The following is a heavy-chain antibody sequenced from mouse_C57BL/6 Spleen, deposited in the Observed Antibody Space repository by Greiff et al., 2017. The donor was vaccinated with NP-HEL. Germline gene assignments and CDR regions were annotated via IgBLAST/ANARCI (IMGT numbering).Heavy chain of an antibody. J-gene: IGHJ3*01. CDR3: ASPPIYYDYGFAY. CDR2: IYPGSGST. V-gene: IGHV1-55*01. D-gene: IGHD2-4*01. Sequence: VQLQQPGAELVKPGASVKMSCKASGYTFTSYWITWVKQRPGQGLEWIGDIYPGSGSTNYNEKFKSKATLTVDTSSSTAYMQLSSLTSEDSAVYYCASPPIYYDYGFAYWGQGTLVTVSA. CDR1: GYTFTSYW.